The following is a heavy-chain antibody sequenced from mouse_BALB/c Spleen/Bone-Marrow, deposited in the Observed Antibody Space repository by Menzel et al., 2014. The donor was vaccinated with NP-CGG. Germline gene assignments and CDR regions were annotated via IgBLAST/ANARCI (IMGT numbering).Heavy chain of an antibody. Sequence: EVMLVESGGGLVQPGGSRKLSCAASGFTFSSFGMHWVRQAPEKGLEWVAYISNGSSTIYYADTVKGRFTISRDNPKNTLFLQMTSLRSEDTAMYYCARKGAMITHYYAMDYWSQGTSGTVSS. CDR2: ISNGSSTI. V-gene: IGHV5-17*02. CDR1: GFTFSSFG. D-gene: IGHD2-4*01. CDR3: ARKGAMITHYYAMDY. J-gene: IGHJ4*01.